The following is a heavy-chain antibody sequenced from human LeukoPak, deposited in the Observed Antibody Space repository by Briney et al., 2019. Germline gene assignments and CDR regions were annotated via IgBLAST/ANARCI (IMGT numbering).Heavy chain of an antibody. V-gene: IGHV3-53*01. CDR3: AKPHVDTAMVNWFDP. D-gene: IGHD5-18*01. CDR2: IYSGGST. Sequence: PGGSLRLSCAASGFTVSSNYMSWVRQAPGKGLEWVSVIYSGGSTYYADSVKGRFTISRDNSKNTLYLQMNSLRAEDTAVYYCAKPHVDTAMVNWFDPWGQGTLVTVSS. CDR1: GFTVSSNY. J-gene: IGHJ5*02.